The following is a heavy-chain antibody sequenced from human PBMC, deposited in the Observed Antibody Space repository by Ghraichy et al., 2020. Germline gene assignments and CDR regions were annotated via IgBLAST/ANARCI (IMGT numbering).Heavy chain of an antibody. Sequence: SGPTLVKPTQTLTLTCTFSGFSLTTSGVGVGWIRQPPGKALEWLALIYWDDDERYSPSLKSRLTITKDTSINEVVLTMTNMDPVDTGTYFCARAEYSVSSGLGLGFDYWGQGTLVTVSS. J-gene: IGHJ4*02. CDR2: IYWDDDE. CDR3: ARAEYSVSSGLGLGFDY. D-gene: IGHD5/OR15-5a*01. V-gene: IGHV2-5*02. CDR1: GFSLTTSGVG.